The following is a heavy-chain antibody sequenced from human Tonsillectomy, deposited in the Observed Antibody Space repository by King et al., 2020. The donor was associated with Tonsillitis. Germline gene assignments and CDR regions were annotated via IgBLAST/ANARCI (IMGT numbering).Heavy chain of an antibody. CDR3: ARRDGSGSYYSIDY. V-gene: IGHV5-51*01. D-gene: IGHD3-10*01. Sequence: QLVQSGAEVKKPGESLKISCKGSGYRFSNYWIGWVRQKAGKGLAWMGIINPEDSDTRYSPSFQGQVTISADNSISTASLQWSSLKASDSAMYYCARRDGSGSYYSIDYWGQGTLVTVSS. CDR1: GYRFSNYW. CDR2: INPEDSDT. J-gene: IGHJ4*02.